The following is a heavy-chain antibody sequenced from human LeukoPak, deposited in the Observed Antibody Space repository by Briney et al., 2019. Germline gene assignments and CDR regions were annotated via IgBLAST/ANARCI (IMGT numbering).Heavy chain of an antibody. CDR1: GITLSNYG. J-gene: IGHJ4*02. CDR2: ISDSGGRT. V-gene: IGHV3-23*01. Sequence: GGSLRLSCAVSGITLSNYGMSWVRQAPGKGLEWVAGISDSGGRTNYADSVKGRFTISRDNPKNTLDLQVNSLRAEDTAVYFCAKRGVVIRVILVGFHKEAYYFDSWGQGALVTVSS. CDR3: AKRGVVIRVILVGFHKEAYYFDS. D-gene: IGHD3-22*01.